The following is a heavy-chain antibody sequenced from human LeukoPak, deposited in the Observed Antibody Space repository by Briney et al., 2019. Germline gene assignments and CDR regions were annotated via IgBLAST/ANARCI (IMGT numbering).Heavy chain of an antibody. V-gene: IGHV3-21*06. CDR2: ISSSSRYM. D-gene: IGHD6-13*01. CDR1: GFTFSNYN. Sequence: GGPLRLSCAASGFTFSNYNMNWLRQAPGKALEWVSVISSSSRYMYYADSVKGRFIISRENDKNSLYLQMNSLRAEDTAVYYCARVSTAVSLAIDYWGQGTLVTVST. CDR3: ARVSTAVSLAIDY. J-gene: IGHJ4*02.